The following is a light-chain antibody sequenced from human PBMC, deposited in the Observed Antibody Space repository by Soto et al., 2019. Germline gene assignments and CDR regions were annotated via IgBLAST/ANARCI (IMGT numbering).Light chain of an antibody. CDR3: HNYDSSPSWT. CDR1: HGISGN. CDR2: ATS. V-gene: IGKV1-27*01. Sequence: DIQMTQSPSSLSASVGDRVTITCRASHGISGNLAWYQQKPGEVPKLLIFATSTLQSGVPSRFSGGGSGTDFTLTITNLQPEDVATYCCHNYDSSPSWTFGHGTRVEIK. J-gene: IGKJ1*01.